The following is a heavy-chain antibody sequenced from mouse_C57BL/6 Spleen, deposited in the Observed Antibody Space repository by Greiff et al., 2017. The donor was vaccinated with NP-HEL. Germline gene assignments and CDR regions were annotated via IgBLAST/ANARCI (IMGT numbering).Heavy chain of an antibody. CDR3: ASHILLPFAY. Sequence: EVKLVESGGGLVQPGGSLSLSCAASGFTFTDYYMSWVRQPPGKALEWLGFIRNKANGYTTEYSASVKGRFTISRDNSQSILYLQMNALRAEDSATYYCASHILLPFAYWGQGTLVTVSA. D-gene: IGHD1-1*01. CDR1: GFTFTDYY. V-gene: IGHV7-3*01. J-gene: IGHJ3*01. CDR2: IRNKANGYTT.